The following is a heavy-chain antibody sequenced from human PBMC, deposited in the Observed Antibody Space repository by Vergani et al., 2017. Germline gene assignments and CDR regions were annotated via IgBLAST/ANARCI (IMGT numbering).Heavy chain of an antibody. CDR2: IDPSDSYT. V-gene: IGHV5-10-1*03. CDR3: ARHYSGHRELDY. Sequence: EVQLVQSGAEVKKPGESLRISCKGSGYSFTSYWISWVRQMPGKGLEWMGRIDPSDSYTRYSPSFQGQVTISADKSISTAYLQWSSLKASDTAMYYCARHYSGHRELDYWGQGTLVTVSS. D-gene: IGHD5-12*01. CDR1: GYSFTSYW. J-gene: IGHJ4*02.